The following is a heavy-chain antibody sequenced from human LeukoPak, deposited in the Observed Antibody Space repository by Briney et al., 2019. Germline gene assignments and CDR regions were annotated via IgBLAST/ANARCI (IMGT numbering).Heavy chain of an antibody. CDR3: ARVESPGVSWFGDPPGPI. J-gene: IGHJ3*02. CDR1: GYTFTSYG. CDR2: ISAYNGNT. V-gene: IGHV1-18*01. Sequence: ASVKVSCKASGYTFTSYGISWVRQAPGQGLEWMGWISAYNGNTNYAQKLQGRVTMTTDTSTSTAYMELRSLRSDDTAVYYCARVESPGVSWFGDPPGPIWGQGTMVTVSS. D-gene: IGHD3-10*01.